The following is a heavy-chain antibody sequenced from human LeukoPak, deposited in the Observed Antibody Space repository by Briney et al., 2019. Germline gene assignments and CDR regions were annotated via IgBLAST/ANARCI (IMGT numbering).Heavy chain of an antibody. Sequence: NPSETLSLTCTVSGGSISSYYWNWIRQPPGKGLEWIGSIYESGRTHYNPSLRSRITISVDTSKNQFSLELSSVTAADTAVYYCARGDSSSWSLFDYWGQGTLVTVSS. CDR1: GGSISSYY. J-gene: IGHJ4*02. V-gene: IGHV4-4*08. D-gene: IGHD6-13*01. CDR2: IYESGRT. CDR3: ARGDSSSWSLFDY.